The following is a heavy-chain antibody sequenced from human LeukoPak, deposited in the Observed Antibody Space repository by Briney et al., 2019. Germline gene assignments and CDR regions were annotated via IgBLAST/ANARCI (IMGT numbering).Heavy chain of an antibody. V-gene: IGHV4-31*03. CDR3: ARGGCSGGSCYTGGDY. D-gene: IGHD2-15*01. CDR2: IYYSGST. CDR1: GGSISSGGYY. J-gene: IGHJ4*02. Sequence: SQTLSLTCTVSGGSISSGGYYWRWIRQHPGKGLEWIGCIYYSGSTYYNPSLKSRVTISVDTSKNQFSLKLSSVTAADTAVYYCARGGCSGGSCYTGGDYWGQGTLVTVSS.